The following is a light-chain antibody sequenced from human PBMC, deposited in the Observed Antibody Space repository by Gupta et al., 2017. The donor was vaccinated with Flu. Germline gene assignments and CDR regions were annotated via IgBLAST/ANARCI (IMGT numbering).Light chain of an antibody. CDR2: EVT. CDR3: SSYTVTNTVV. J-gene: IGLJ3*02. V-gene: IGLV2-8*01. Sequence: QAVLTQPPSASGSPGPSVTISCTGTSNDVGGYDYVSWYMQHPGKVPRLLIYEVTQRPSGVPDGFSGSKSGNTATLTVSGLQADDEADYYCSSYTVTNTVVFGGGTKLTVL. CDR1: SNDVGGYDY.